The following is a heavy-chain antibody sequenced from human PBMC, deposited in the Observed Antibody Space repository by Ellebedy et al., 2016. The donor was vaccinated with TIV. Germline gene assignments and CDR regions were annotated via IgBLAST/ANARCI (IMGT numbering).Heavy chain of an antibody. CDR2: IYYSGST. V-gene: IGHV4-30-4*01. CDR1: GGSISSGDYY. Sequence: SETLSLXCTVSGGSISSGDYYWSWIRQPPGKGLEWIGYIYYSGSTYYNPSLKSRVTISVDTSKNQFSLKLSSVTAADTAVYYCARDSVHCSGGSCHPFGLDLWGRGTLVTVSS. J-gene: IGHJ2*01. CDR3: ARDSVHCSGGSCHPFGLDL. D-gene: IGHD2-15*01.